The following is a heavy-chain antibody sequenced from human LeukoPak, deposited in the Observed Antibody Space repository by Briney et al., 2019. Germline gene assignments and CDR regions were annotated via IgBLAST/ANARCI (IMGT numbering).Heavy chain of an antibody. J-gene: IGHJ6*02. CDR3: ATELAWGYERYYYGMDV. Sequence: GASVKVSCKVSGYTLTELSMHWVRQAPGKGLEWMGGFDPEDGETIYAQKFQSRVTMTEDTSTDTAYMELSSLRSEDTAVYYCATELAWGYERYYYGMDVWGQGTTVTVSS. V-gene: IGHV1-24*01. D-gene: IGHD5-12*01. CDR2: FDPEDGET. CDR1: GYTLTELS.